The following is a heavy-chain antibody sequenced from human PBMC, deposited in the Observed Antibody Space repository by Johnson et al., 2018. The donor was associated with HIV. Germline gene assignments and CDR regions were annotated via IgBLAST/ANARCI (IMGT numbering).Heavy chain of an antibody. J-gene: IGHJ3*02. V-gene: IGHV3-23*04. Sequence: VQLVESGGGVVQPGRSLRLSCAASRFTFSSYGMHWVRQAPGKGLEWVAVISGSGGRTYYADSVKGRFTISRDNSKNTLYLQMNSLRAEDTAGYYCAKGYYYDSKDAFNIWGQGTMVTVSS. D-gene: IGHD3-22*01. CDR3: AKGYYYDSKDAFNI. CDR2: ISGSGGRT. CDR1: RFTFSSYG.